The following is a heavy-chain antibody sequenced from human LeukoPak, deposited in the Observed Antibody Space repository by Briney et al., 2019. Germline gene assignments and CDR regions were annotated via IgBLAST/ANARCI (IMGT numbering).Heavy chain of an antibody. CDR3: ARGNMRVAGTGRHGAFDI. J-gene: IGHJ3*02. V-gene: IGHV1-18*01. D-gene: IGHD6-19*01. CDR1: GYTFTTYG. Sequence: ASVKVSCKASGYTFTTYGISWVRQAPGQGLEWMGWMSTYSAKTSFAHEFQGRVTMTTDTATSTAYMDLRSLRSDDTAVYYCARGNMRVAGTGRHGAFDIWGQGTMVTASS. CDR2: MSTYSAKT.